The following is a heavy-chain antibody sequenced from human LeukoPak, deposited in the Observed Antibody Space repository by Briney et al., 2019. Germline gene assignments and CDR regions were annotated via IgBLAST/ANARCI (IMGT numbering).Heavy chain of an antibody. V-gene: IGHV1-18*01. CDR1: GYTFTNYG. CDR2: VNPDTGNT. D-gene: IGHD2-15*01. J-gene: IGHJ4*02. CDR3: ARESGYCSGGICYLLDY. Sequence: ASVKVSCKAFGYTFTNYGIPWVRQAPGQGLEWMGWVNPDTGNTNYAQKLQGRVTMTTDTSTSTAYMELRSLRSDDTALYYCARESGYCSGGICYLLDYWGQGTLVTVSS.